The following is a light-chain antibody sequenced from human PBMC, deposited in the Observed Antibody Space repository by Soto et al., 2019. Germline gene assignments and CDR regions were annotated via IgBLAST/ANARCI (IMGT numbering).Light chain of an antibody. CDR3: QQDGSSPRT. CDR2: GAS. CDR1: QSVSSSY. Sequence: EIVLTQSPGTLSLSPGERATLSCRASQSVSSSYLAWYQQKPGQAPRLLIYGASSRATGIPDRFSGSGSGTDFTLIISRLEPEDCAVYYCQQDGSSPRTFGQGTKVEIK. J-gene: IGKJ1*01. V-gene: IGKV3-20*01.